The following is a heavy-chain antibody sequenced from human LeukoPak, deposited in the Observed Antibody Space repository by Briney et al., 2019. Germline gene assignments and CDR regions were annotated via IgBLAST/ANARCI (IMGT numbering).Heavy chain of an antibody. J-gene: IGHJ3*02. D-gene: IGHD1-7*01. CDR2: INTSGGST. CDR3: ARDQDWNYAFDI. V-gene: IGHV1-46*01. CDR1: GYTLTSYC. Sequence: ASVKASCKASGYTLTSYCIHWVRQAPGQGIEWMGIINTSGGSTSYAQKFRGRVTMTRDTSTSTVYMELSSLRSEDTAVYYCARDQDWNYAFDIWGQGTMVTVSS.